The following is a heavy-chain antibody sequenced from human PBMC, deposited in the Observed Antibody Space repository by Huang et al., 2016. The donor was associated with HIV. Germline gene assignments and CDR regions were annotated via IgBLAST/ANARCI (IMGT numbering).Heavy chain of an antibody. CDR3: ARDGGNSEYYFDY. CDR1: GGSISSGGHS. CDR2: IDRTVGT. J-gene: IGHJ4*02. Sequence: QLQLQESGSGLVKPSQTLSLTCAVSGGSISSGGHSWSWIRQPPGKGLEWIGDIDRTVGTDYNPSLQSRVTMSVDRSKNQFSLRLSSVTAADTAIYYCARDGGNSEYYFDYWGQGTLVTVSS. V-gene: IGHV4-30-2*01. D-gene: IGHD2-21*02.